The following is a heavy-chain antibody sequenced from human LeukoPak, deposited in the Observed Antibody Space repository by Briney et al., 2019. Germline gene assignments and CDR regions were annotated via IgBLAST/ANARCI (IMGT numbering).Heavy chain of an antibody. D-gene: IGHD2-15*01. CDR1: GFTFSSYS. J-gene: IGHJ4*02. V-gene: IGHV3-21*01. Sequence: GGSLRLSCAASGFTFSSYSMNWVRQAPGKGLEWVSSISSSSSYIYYADSVKGRFTISRDNAKNSLYLQMNSLRAEDTAVYYCARRMLGYCSGGSCLSLDYWGQGTLVTVSS. CDR3: ARRMLGYCSGGSCLSLDY. CDR2: ISSSSSYI.